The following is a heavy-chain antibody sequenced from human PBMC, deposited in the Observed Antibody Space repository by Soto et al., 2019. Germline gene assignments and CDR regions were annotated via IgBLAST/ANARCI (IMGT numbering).Heavy chain of an antibody. CDR1: GYTFTSYG. V-gene: IGHV1-18*01. J-gene: IGHJ6*03. CDR3: ARAFYYYGSGSYWEDYYYYYYMDV. D-gene: IGHD3-10*01. CDR2: ISAYNGNT. Sequence: GASVKVSCKASGYTFTSYGISWVRQAPGQGLEWMGWISAYNGNTNYAQKLQGRVTMTTDTSTSTAYMELRSLRSDDTAVYYCARAFYYYGSGSYWEDYYYYYYMDVWGKGTTVTVSS.